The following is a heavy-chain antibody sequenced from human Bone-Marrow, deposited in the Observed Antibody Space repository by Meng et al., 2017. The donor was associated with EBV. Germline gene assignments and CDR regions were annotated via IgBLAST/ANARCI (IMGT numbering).Heavy chain of an antibody. CDR2: IYYSGST. Sequence: QVQLQQCGAGLLKPSETLSLTCAVYGGSFSGYYWSWIRQPPGKGLEWIGSIYYSGSTYYNPSLKSRVTISVDTSKNQFSLKLSSVTAADTAVYYCARLGAVAGEGDYWGQGTLVTVSS. CDR3: ARLGAVAGEGDY. V-gene: IGHV4-34*01. CDR1: GGSFSGYY. D-gene: IGHD6-19*01. J-gene: IGHJ4*02.